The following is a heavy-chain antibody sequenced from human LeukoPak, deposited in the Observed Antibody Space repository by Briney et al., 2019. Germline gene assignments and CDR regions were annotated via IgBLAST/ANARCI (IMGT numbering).Heavy chain of an antibody. V-gene: IGHV3-53*01. D-gene: IGHD3-10*01. J-gene: IGHJ4*02. CDR2: IYSGGST. CDR3: ARVLVGCFDY. Sequence: GGSLRLSCAASGFTFSDYYMSWVRQAPGKGLEWVSVIYSGGSTYYADSVKGRFTISRDNSKNTLYLQMNSLRAEDTAVYYCARVLVGCFDYWGQGTLVTVSS. CDR1: GFTFSDYY.